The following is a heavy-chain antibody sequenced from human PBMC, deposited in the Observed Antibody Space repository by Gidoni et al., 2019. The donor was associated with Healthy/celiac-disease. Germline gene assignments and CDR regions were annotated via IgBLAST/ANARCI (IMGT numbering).Heavy chain of an antibody. CDR3: AKDYDYIWGSYRYSWFDP. J-gene: IGHJ5*02. V-gene: IGHV3-23*01. Sequence: EVQLLESGGGLVQPGGSLRLSCAASGFPFSSYAMSWVRQAHGKGLEWVSAISGSGGSTYYAESVKGRFTISRDNSKNTLYLQMNSLRAEDTAVYYCAKDYDYIWGSYRYSWFDPWGQGTLVTVSS. CDR2: ISGSGGST. D-gene: IGHD3-16*02. CDR1: GFPFSSYA.